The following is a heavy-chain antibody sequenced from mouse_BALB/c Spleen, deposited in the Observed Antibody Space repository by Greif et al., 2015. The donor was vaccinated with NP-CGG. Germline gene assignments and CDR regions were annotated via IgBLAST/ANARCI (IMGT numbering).Heavy chain of an antibody. V-gene: IGHV1S81*02. CDR3: ARWSSGYVPYAMDY. Sequence: QVQLQQSGAELVKPGASVKLSCKASGYTFTSYWMHWVKQRPGQGLEWIGEINPSNGRTNYNEKFKSKATLTVDKSSSTAYMQLSSLTSEDSAVYYCARWSSGYVPYAMDYWGQGTSVTVSS. CDR1: GYTFTSYW. D-gene: IGHD3-1*01. J-gene: IGHJ4*01. CDR2: INPSNGRT.